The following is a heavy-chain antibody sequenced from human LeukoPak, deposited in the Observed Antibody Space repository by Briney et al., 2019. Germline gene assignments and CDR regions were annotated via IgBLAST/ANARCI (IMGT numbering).Heavy chain of an antibody. CDR1: GFTFSSYG. J-gene: IGHJ4*02. CDR2: IWYDGSNK. V-gene: IGHV3-33*01. CDR3: ARTPYSNYERDYGDKYYFDY. D-gene: IGHD4-11*01. Sequence: GRSLRLSCAASGFTFSSYGMHWVRQAPGKGLKWVAVIWYDGSNKYYADSVKGRFTISRDNSKNTLYLQMNSLRAEDTAVYYCARTPYSNYERDYGDKYYFDYWGQGTLVTVSS.